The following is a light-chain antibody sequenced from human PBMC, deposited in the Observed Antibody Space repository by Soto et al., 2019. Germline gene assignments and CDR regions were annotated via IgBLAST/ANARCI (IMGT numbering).Light chain of an antibody. V-gene: IGKV1-5*01. J-gene: IGKJ1*01. CDR2: DAS. CDR3: QHMRT. CDR1: QNINNW. Sequence: GDRVTITCRASQNINNWIAWYQQKPGKAPKFLIYDASTLESGVPSRSSGSGGGTEFSLTLSSLQAEDFGSYYCQHMRTFGQGTKVDIK.